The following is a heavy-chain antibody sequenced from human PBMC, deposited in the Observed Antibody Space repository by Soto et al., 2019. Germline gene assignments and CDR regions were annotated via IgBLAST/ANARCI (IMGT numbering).Heavy chain of an antibody. V-gene: IGHV3-48*02. D-gene: IGHD3-3*01. CDR3: ARDGRARSAYSSDYYYFSGMDV. J-gene: IGHJ6*02. CDR1: GFIFVTYS. CDR2: ISTSTSTI. Sequence: PWGSLRLSCAASGFIFVTYSINCFGRAPCKWREWVSYISTSTSTIYYADSVKGRFTISRDNAKNSLYLQMNSLRDEDTAVYFCARDGRARSAYSSDYYYFSGMDVWGQGTTVTVSS.